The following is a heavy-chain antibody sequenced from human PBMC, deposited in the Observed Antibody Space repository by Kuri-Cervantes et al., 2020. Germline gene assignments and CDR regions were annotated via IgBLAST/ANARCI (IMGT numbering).Heavy chain of an antibody. CDR3: ARWYYYGSGGAYFFDY. CDR1: GFSVSSSGVG. CDR2: IDWADGK. Sequence: SGPTLVNPTQTLTLTCTFSGFSVSSSGVGVTWVRQPPGKALEWLALIDWADGKYYSTSLKTRLAISKGTSKNQVVLTMTNVDPVDTATYFCARWYYYGSGGAYFFDYWGQGILVTVSS. J-gene: IGHJ4*02. D-gene: IGHD3-10*01. V-gene: IGHV2-70*20.